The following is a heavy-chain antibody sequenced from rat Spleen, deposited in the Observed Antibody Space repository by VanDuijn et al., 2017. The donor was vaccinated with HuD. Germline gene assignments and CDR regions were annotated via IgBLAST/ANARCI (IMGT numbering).Heavy chain of an antibody. CDR2: ISYDGSST. Sequence: EVQLVESDGGLVQPGRSLKLSCAASGFTFSDYYMAWFRQAPTKGLEWVATISYDGSSTYYRDSVKGRFTISRDNAKSTLYLQMDSLRSEDTATYYCARQGGFAYWGQGVMVTVSS. J-gene: IGHJ2*01. CDR1: GFTFSDYY. V-gene: IGHV5-29*01. CDR3: ARQGGFAY.